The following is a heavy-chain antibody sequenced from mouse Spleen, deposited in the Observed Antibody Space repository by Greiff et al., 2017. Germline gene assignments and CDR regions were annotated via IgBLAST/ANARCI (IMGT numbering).Heavy chain of an antibody. D-gene: IGHD3-3*01. CDR3: ARHGGTRYYAMDY. Sequence: EVKLMESGGDLVKPGGSLKLSCAASGFTFSSYGMSWVRQTPDKRLEWVATISSGGSYTYYPDSVKGRFTISRDNAKNTLYLQMSSLKSEDTAMYYCARHGGTRYYAMDYWGQGTSVTVSS. V-gene: IGHV5-6*01. CDR2: ISSGGSYT. CDR1: GFTFSSYG. J-gene: IGHJ4*01.